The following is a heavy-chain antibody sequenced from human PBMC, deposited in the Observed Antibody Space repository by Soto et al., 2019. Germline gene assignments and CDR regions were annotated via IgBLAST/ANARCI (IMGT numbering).Heavy chain of an antibody. V-gene: IGHV1-8*01. D-gene: IGHD5-12*01. Sequence: QVQLVQSGAEVKKPGATVTVSCKASGYTFMSYDIHWVRQATGQGLAWMGRMNPNSGNTGYAQKFKGGVTMTRNTSITTAYMELSSLRSEDTAVYYCARGPGYSASAWGQGTLVIVSS. CDR2: MNPNSGNT. CDR1: GYTFMSYD. J-gene: IGHJ4*02. CDR3: ARGPGYSASA.